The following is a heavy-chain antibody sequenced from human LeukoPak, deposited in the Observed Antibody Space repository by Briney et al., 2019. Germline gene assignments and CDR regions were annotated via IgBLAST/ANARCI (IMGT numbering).Heavy chain of an antibody. CDR2: ISSSSSTI. D-gene: IGHD6-13*01. J-gene: IGHJ4*02. CDR1: GFTFSSYS. CDR3: ASRSPGRIAAAGLDY. Sequence: GGSLRLSCAASGFTFSSYSMNWVRQAPGRGLEWVSYISSSSSTIYYADSVKGRFTISRDNAKNSLYLQMNSLRAEDTAVYYCASRSPGRIAAAGLDYWGQGTLVTVSS. V-gene: IGHV3-48*01.